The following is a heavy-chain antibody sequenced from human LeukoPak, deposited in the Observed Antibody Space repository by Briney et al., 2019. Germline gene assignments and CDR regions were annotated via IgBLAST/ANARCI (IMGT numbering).Heavy chain of an antibody. D-gene: IGHD3-10*01. CDR2: MNPSGGIT. CDR1: GYTVTSYE. Sequence: GASLKASCKASGYTVTSYEINGARQAAAHGLAWRGWMNPSGGITGCAQKVEGRVAMSSNTSVSIDYMGLRSLRSEDSAVYYCARPARGRAYYGMDVWGQGTTVTVSS. J-gene: IGHJ6*02. V-gene: IGHV1-8*01. CDR3: ARPARGRAYYGMDV.